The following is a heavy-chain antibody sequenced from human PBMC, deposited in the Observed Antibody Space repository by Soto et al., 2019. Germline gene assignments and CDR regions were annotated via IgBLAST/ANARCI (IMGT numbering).Heavy chain of an antibody. CDR1: GYTFTSYY. Sequence: GASVKVSFKASGYTFTSYYMHWVRQAPGQGLEWMGIINPSGGSASYAQKFQGRVTMTRDTSTSTVYMELSSLRSEDTAVYYCARHPLDYYDSSAYGMDVWGQGTTVTVSS. J-gene: IGHJ6*02. V-gene: IGHV1-46*01. CDR2: INPSGGSA. CDR3: ARHPLDYYDSSAYGMDV. D-gene: IGHD3-22*01.